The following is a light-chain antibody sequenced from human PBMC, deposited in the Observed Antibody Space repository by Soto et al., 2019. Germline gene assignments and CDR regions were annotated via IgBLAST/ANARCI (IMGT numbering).Light chain of an antibody. Sequence: EIVLTQSPGTLSVSPGDRVTLSCRASQSISINLAWYQHKPGQAPRLLIHGASTRATGVPARIGGSGSGTEFTLTISSLQSEDFAVYYCQQFRNWPWTFGQGTKVDIK. CDR3: QQFRNWPWT. CDR1: QSISIN. CDR2: GAS. J-gene: IGKJ1*01. V-gene: IGKV3D-15*01.